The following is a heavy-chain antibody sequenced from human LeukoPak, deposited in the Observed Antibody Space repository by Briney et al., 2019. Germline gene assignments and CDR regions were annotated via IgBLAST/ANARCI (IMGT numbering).Heavy chain of an antibody. CDR2: VSYDGNNK. D-gene: IGHD1-14*01. V-gene: IGHV3-30-3*01. Sequence: PGGSLRLSCAASGFTFSSYAMHWVRQAPGKGLEWVAVVSYDGNNKYYADSAKGRFTISRDNSKNTLYLQMNSLRAEDTAVYFCASGPTGFAWGQGTLVTVSS. J-gene: IGHJ5*02. CDR1: GFTFSSYA. CDR3: ASGPTGFA.